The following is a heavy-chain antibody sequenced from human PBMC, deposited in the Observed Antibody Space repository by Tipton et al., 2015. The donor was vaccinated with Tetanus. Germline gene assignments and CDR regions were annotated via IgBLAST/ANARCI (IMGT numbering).Heavy chain of an antibody. J-gene: IGHJ4*02. CDR1: GFTFNTYN. Sequence: LRLSCAASGFTFNTYNMNWVRQPPGKGLEWVGYIYHSGSAYYKPSLKGRVTISVDTSKNQFSLNVSSVTAADTAVYYCARDSYYSSRWSFADYWGQGTLVTVSS. CDR2: IYHSGSA. V-gene: IGHV4-59*12. CDR3: ARDSYYSSRWSFADY. D-gene: IGHD3-22*01.